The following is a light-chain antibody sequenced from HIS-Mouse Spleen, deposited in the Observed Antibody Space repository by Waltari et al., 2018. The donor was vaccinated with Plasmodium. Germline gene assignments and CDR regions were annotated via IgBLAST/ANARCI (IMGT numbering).Light chain of an antibody. CDR2: KAS. CDR3: QQYNSYYT. CDR1: QRSSSW. Sequence: DIQMTQSPSTLSASVGDSVTIPCRASQRSSSWLSWYRHKPGKAPKLLIYKASSLESGVPSRFSGSGSGTEFTLTISSLQPDDFATYYCQQYNSYYTFGQGTKLEIK. V-gene: IGKV1-5*03. J-gene: IGKJ2*01.